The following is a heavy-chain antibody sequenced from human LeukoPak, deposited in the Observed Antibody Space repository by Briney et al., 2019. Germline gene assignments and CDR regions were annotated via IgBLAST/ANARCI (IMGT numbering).Heavy chain of an antibody. CDR1: GFTFSSYG. CDR2: IWYDGSNK. V-gene: IGHV3-33*01. J-gene: IGHJ4*02. Sequence: PGRSLRLSCAASGFTFSSYGTHWVRQAPGKGLEWVAVIWYDGSNKYYADSVKGRFTISRDNSKNTLYLQMNSLRAEDTAVYYCARDVIGYFDYWGQGTLVTVSS. CDR3: ARDVIGYFDY. D-gene: IGHD2/OR15-2a*01.